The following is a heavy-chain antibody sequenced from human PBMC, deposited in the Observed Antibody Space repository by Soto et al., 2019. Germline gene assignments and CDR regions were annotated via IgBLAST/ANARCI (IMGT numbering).Heavy chain of an antibody. CDR1: GFSLNTGGVG. CDR2: IFWDDDK. D-gene: IGHD1-20*01. J-gene: IGHJ4*02. CDR3: AHRMGKYNFRNGGYFGL. V-gene: IGHV2-5*02. Sequence: SGPTLVNPTQTLTLTCTFSGFSLNTGGVGVGWIRQPPGKALEWLAVIFWDDDKRYSPSLKSRLTIFKDTSKNQVVLLMTNMDPVDTATYYCAHRMGKYNFRNGGYFGLWGQGIPVTVSS.